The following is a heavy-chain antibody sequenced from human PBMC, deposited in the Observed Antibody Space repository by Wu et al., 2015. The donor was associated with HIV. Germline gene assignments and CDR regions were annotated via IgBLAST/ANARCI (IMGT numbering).Heavy chain of an antibody. D-gene: IGHD1-26*01. V-gene: IGHV1-18*01. Sequence: QVQLEQSGAEVKKPGASVKVSCKASGYTFINYGINWVRQAPGQGLEWLGGITIYNGKTNYAQKVQGRVTMTTDTSTNTAYMELRSLRSDDTAVYYCARRGSSEHYYYMDVWAKGPRSPSL. CDR1: GYTFINYG. CDR2: ITIYNGKT. J-gene: IGHJ6*03. CDR3: ARRGSSEHYYYMDV.